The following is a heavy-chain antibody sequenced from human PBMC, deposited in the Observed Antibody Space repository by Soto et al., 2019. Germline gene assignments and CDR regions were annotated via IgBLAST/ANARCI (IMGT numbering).Heavy chain of an antibody. J-gene: IGHJ4*02. V-gene: IGHV4-31*03. Sequence: PSETLSLTCTVSGGSISSGGYYWSWIRQHPGKGLEWIGYIYYSGSTYYNPSLKSRVTISVDTSKNQFSLKLSSVTAADTAVYYCARDSYGDGTWDYWGQGTLVTVSS. CDR3: ARDSYGDGTWDY. D-gene: IGHD4-17*01. CDR1: GGSISSGGYY. CDR2: IYYSGST.